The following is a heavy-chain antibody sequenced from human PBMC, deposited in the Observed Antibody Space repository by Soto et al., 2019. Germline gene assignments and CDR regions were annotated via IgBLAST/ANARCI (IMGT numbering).Heavy chain of an antibody. CDR3: ARPPCITNFRRDY. D-gene: IGHD1-7*01. Sequence: QLQLQESGPGLVKPSENLSLTCSVSGGSISSPSYYWGGIRQPPGKGLEWIGSIYYSGNTYYNPSLKSRVTIFVDTSRNQFSLKVNSVTAAATAVYFCARPPCITNFRRDYWGQGTLVTVSS. CDR1: GGSISSPSYY. CDR2: IYYSGNT. J-gene: IGHJ4*02. V-gene: IGHV4-39*01.